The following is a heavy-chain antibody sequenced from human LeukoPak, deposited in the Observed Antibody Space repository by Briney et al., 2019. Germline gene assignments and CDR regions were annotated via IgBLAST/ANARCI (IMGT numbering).Heavy chain of an antibody. J-gene: IGHJ4*02. CDR3: ARGPPPDLDY. CDR2: IHPSGST. V-gene: IGHV4-61*02. Sequence: SETLSLTCTVSGGSISSSSYYWSWIRQPAGKGLEWIGRIHPSGSTNYNPSLKSRVTLSVDTSKNEFSLKLSFVTAADTAVYYCARGPPPDLDYWGRGTLVTVSS. CDR1: GGSISSSSYY.